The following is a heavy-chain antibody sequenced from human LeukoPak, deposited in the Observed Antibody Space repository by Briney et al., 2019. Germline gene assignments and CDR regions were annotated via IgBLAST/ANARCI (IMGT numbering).Heavy chain of an antibody. D-gene: IGHD4-17*01. V-gene: IGHV3-23*01. CDR1: GFTFSSYA. Sequence: PGGSLRLSCAASGFTFSSYAMSWVRQAPGKGLEWVSAISGSGGSTYYADSVKGRFTISRDNSKNTLYLQMNSLRAEDTAVYYCAKVPYGVLKAGYFDYWGQGTLVTVSS. CDR3: AKVPYGVLKAGYFDY. J-gene: IGHJ4*02. CDR2: ISGSGGST.